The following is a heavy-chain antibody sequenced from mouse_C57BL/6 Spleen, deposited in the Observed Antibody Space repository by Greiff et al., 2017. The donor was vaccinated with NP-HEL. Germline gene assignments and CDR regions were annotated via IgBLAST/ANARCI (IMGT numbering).Heavy chain of an antibody. CDR1: GFSLTSYG. D-gene: IGHD1-1*01. Sequence: QVQLQQSGPGLVQPSQSLSITCTVSGFSLTSYGVHWVRQSPGKGLEWLGVIWRGGSTDYNAAFMSSLSINKDNPKRKVFFKMNSLQADDTAIYYCAKDHGSSYFYFDYWGQGTTLTVSS. V-gene: IGHV2-5*01. CDR3: AKDHGSSYFYFDY. CDR2: IWRGGST. J-gene: IGHJ2*01.